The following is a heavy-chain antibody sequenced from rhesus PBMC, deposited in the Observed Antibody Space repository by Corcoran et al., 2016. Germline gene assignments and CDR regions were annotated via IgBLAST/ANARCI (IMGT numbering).Heavy chain of an antibody. Sequence: VVESGAGLVQPGGSLRISCAASGFAFRNYWMNWVRQGPGKGLEWVARIVSKSDGETTDYAASVEGRFTISRDDSKNTLYLQMNSLKTEDTAVYYCWEVSVDYWGQGVLVIVSS. CDR2: IVSKSDGETT. V-gene: IGHV3-30*02. D-gene: IGHD1-44*02. J-gene: IGHJ4*01. CDR3: WEVSVDY. CDR1: GFAFRNYW.